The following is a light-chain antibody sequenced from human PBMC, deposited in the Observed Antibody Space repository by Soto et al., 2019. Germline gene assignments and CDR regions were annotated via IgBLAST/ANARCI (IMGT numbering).Light chain of an antibody. Sequence: ESVLTQSPGTLSLSPGEKATLSCRASQSVSSSYLAWYQQKPGQAPRLLLYGASSRATGIPDRFSGSGSGTDFTLTVSRLEPEDFAVYYCQQFGSSSWTFGPGTKVEIK. J-gene: IGKJ1*01. V-gene: IGKV3-20*01. CDR2: GAS. CDR1: QSVSSSY. CDR3: QQFGSSSWT.